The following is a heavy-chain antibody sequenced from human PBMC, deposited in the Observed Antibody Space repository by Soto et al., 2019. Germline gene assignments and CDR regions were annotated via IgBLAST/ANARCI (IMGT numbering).Heavy chain of an antibody. D-gene: IGHD6-19*01. J-gene: IGHJ4*02. CDR2: ISYDGSNK. Sequence: PGGSLRLSCAASGFTFSSYGMHWVRQAPGKGLEWVAVISYDGSNKYYADSVKGRFTISRDNSKNTLYLQMNSLRAEDTAVYYCSGDSSAWHLDYWGQGT. CDR3: SGDSSAWHLDY. CDR1: GFTFSSYG. V-gene: IGHV3-30*03.